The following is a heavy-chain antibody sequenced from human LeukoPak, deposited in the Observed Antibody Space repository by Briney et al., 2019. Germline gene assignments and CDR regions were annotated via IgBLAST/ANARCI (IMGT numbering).Heavy chain of an antibody. V-gene: IGHV4-34*01. J-gene: IGHJ6*02. CDR3: ARGTQLWSYGMDV. CDR2: IYHSGST. D-gene: IGHD5-18*01. CDR1: GGSFSDYY. Sequence: PSETLSLTCAVYGGSFSDYYWSWIRQPPGKGLEWIGEIYHSGSTNYNPSLKSRVTISVDTSKNQFSLDLSSVTAADTAVYYCARGTQLWSYGMDVWGQGTTVTVSS.